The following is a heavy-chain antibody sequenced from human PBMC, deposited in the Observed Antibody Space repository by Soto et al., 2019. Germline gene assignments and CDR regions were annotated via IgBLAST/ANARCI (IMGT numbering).Heavy chain of an antibody. V-gene: IGHV3-64*01. D-gene: IGHD1-1*01. J-gene: IGHJ5*02. CDR3: ARARLERRIPKNWFDP. Sequence: GGSLRLSCAASGFTFSSYAMHWVRQAPGKGLEYVSAISSNGGSTYYANSVKGRFTISRDNSKNTLYLQMGSLRAEDMAVYYCARARLERRIPKNWFDPWGQGTLVTV. CDR1: GFTFSSYA. CDR2: ISSNGGST.